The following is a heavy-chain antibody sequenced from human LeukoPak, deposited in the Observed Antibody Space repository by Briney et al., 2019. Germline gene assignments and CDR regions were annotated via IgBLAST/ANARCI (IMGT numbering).Heavy chain of an antibody. CDR3: ARHCRPMGHNEIDF. Sequence: GEALKIPCNGSGYNFTSYWIGWVRQMPGKGLEWMGINYPGDSDNRYSPSFQGQVTISADKSISTAYLQWSSLKASDTAMYYCARHCRPMGHNEIDFWGQGTLVTVSS. V-gene: IGHV5-51*01. D-gene: IGHD3-10*01. CDR1: GYNFTSYW. J-gene: IGHJ4*02. CDR2: NYPGDSDN.